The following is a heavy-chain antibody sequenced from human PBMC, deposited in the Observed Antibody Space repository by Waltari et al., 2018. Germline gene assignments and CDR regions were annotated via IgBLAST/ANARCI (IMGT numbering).Heavy chain of an antibody. J-gene: IGHJ3*02. V-gene: IGHV4-59*11. Sequence: VPLQESGPGLVKPSETLSLSCAVSGDSITSPFWSWIRQAPGKGLEWIGYMYFSGTHNYNPSLKSRVTISIDTSKNHFSLNLRSVTAADTAIYYCARLPRGSVIIGAFDIWGQGTQVTVSS. CDR3: ARLPRGSVIIGAFDI. D-gene: IGHD3-22*01. CDR2: MYFSGTH. CDR1: GDSITSPF.